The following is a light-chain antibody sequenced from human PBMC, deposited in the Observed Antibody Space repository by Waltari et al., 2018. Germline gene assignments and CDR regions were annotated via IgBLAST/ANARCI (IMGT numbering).Light chain of an antibody. V-gene: IGKV1-5*03. J-gene: IGKJ1*01. CDR2: KAS. CDR1: QSISTW. CDR3: QQYNTYWT. Sequence: DVQMTQSPSTLSASVGDRVTITCRASQSISTWLAWYQQQPGKAPKLLIYKASSLQSGVPSRFSGSGFGTEFTLTISTLQPDDFATYYRQQYNTYWTFGQGTKVEIK.